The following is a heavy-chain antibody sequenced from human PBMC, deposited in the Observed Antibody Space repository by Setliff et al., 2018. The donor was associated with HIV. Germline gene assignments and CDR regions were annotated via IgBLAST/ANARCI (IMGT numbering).Heavy chain of an antibody. CDR1: GGSFSSGNYY. Sequence: SETLSLTCTVSGGSFSSGNYYWSWIRQPAGKGLEWIGHIYSIENTNYNPSLKSQVTISVDTSKNQFSLKLRSLTAADTAVYYCAREDKYGYSSSWYNYWGQGALVTVSS. D-gene: IGHD6-13*01. J-gene: IGHJ4*02. V-gene: IGHV4-61*09. CDR3: AREDKYGYSSSWYNY. CDR2: IYSIENT.